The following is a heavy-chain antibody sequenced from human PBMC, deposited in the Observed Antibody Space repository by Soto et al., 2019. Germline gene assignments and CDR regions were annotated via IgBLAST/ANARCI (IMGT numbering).Heavy chain of an antibody. Sequence: SGPTLVNPTQTLTLTCTFSGFSLSTSGVGVGWIRQPPGKALEWLALIYWNDDKRYSPSLKSRLTITKDTSKNQVVLTMTNMDPVDTATYYCAHRIGGPSSSWYSWFDPWGQGTLVTVSS. CDR3: AHRIGGPSSSWYSWFDP. CDR1: GFSLSTSGVG. V-gene: IGHV2-5*01. J-gene: IGHJ5*02. CDR2: IYWNDDK. D-gene: IGHD6-13*01.